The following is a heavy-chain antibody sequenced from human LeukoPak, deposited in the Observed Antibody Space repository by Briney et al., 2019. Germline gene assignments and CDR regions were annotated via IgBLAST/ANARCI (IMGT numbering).Heavy chain of an antibody. CDR1: GYTFTSYY. CDR3: ARGAGIEPFDY. Sequence: ASVKVSCKASGYTFTSYYMHWVRQAPGQGLEWMGRINPSGGSTSYAQKLQGRLTMTRDTSTSTVYMELSSLRSEDTAVYYCARGAGIEPFDYWGQGTLVTVSS. CDR2: INPSGGST. V-gene: IGHV1-46*01. D-gene: IGHD1-26*01. J-gene: IGHJ4*02.